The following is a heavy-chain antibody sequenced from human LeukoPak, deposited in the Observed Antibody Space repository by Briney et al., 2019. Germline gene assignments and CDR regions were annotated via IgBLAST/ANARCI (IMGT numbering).Heavy chain of an antibody. CDR1: GGSISSSSYY. J-gene: IGHJ5*02. V-gene: IGHV4-39*07. CDR3: AKNGQSGFSFDP. Sequence: SETLSLTCTVSGGSISSSSYYWGWIRQSPGKGLEWIGSIYYSGSTYYNPSLKSRVTISADTSKNQFSLKLNSVTAADTAVYYCAKNGQSGFSFDPWGQGTLVTVSS. CDR2: IYYSGST. D-gene: IGHD3-3*01.